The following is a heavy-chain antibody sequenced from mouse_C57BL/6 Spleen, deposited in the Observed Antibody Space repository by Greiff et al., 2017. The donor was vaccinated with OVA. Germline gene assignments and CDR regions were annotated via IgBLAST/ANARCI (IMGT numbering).Heavy chain of an antibody. Sequence: EVQLQQSGPELVKPGASVKISCKASGYTFTDYYMNWVKQSHGKSLEWIGDINPNNGGTSYNQKFKGKATLTVDESSSTAYMELRSLTSEDSAVDYCARSGWDDYFDDRGQGSTLTVSS. J-gene: IGHJ2*01. CDR1: GYTFTDYY. CDR3: ARSGWDDYFDD. CDR2: INPNNGGT. D-gene: IGHD4-1*01. V-gene: IGHV1-26*01.